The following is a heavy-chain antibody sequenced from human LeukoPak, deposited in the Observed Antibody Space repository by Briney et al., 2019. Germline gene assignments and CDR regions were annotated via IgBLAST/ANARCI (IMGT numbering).Heavy chain of an antibody. D-gene: IGHD2-21*02. Sequence: PGGSLRLSCAASGFTFSSYGMHWVRQAPDKGLEWVAVIWYDGSNKYYADSVKGRFTISRDNSKNTLYLQMNSLRAEDTAVYYCASDRTYCGGDCYPPYYFDYWGQGTLVTVSS. J-gene: IGHJ4*02. V-gene: IGHV3-33*01. CDR2: IWYDGSNK. CDR1: GFTFSSYG. CDR3: ASDRTYCGGDCYPPYYFDY.